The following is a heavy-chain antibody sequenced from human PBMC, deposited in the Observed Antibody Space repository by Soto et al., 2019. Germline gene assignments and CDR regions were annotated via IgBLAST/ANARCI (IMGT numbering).Heavy chain of an antibody. CDR3: GRGNHGGGIDY. D-gene: IGHD3-16*01. J-gene: IGHJ4*02. CDR1: GGSISSGGYS. CDR2: IYHSGST. V-gene: IGHV4-30-2*01. Sequence: PSETLSLTCAVSGGSISSGGYSWSWIRQPPGKGLERIGYIYHSGSTYYNPSLKSRVTISVDRSKNQFSLKLSSVTAADTAVYYCGRGNHGGGIDYWGQGTLVTVST.